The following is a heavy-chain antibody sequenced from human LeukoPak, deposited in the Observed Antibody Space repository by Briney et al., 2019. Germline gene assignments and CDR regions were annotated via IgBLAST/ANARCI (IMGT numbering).Heavy chain of an antibody. CDR3: ARASSIAARPGAFDI. CDR1: GGSISSYC. CDR2: IFTSGRT. Sequence: TSETLSLTCTVSGGSISSYCWSWVRQSPGKGLEWIGYIFTSGRTDYNPSLKSRVTMSVDTSKNQLSMELRFLTAADTAVYYCARASSIAARPGAFDIWGQGTMVTVSS. V-gene: IGHV4-4*09. J-gene: IGHJ3*02. D-gene: IGHD6-6*01.